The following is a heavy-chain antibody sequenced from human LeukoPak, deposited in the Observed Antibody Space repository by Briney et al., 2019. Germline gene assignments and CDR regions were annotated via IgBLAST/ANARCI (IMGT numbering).Heavy chain of an antibody. V-gene: IGHV4-39*01. D-gene: IGHD1-26*01. Sequence: SETLSLTCSVSGGSISSPSYNWGWIRQPPGQGLEWIGTFSYNGSTHYNPSLRRRVTISVDTSKNQFSLKLNSVTAADTAVYYCARHYRPWGQGTLVTVSS. CDR1: GGSISSPSYN. CDR3: ARHYRP. J-gene: IGHJ5*02. CDR2: FSYNGST.